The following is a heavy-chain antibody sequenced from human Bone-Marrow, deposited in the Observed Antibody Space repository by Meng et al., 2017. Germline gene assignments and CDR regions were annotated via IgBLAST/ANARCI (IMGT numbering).Heavy chain of an antibody. CDR2: IYYSGST. D-gene: IGHD3-16*01. J-gene: IGHJ5*02. CDR3: ARDLNAGGILVS. Sequence: QVQLQESGPGLVKPSQTLSLTCTFSGGSISSGDYYWTWIRQPPGKGLEWIGYIYYSGSTYYNPSLNSRLTISVDTSKNQFSLKLSSVTAADTAVYYCARDLNAGGILVSWGQGTLVTVSS. V-gene: IGHV4-30-4*01. CDR1: GGSISSGDYY.